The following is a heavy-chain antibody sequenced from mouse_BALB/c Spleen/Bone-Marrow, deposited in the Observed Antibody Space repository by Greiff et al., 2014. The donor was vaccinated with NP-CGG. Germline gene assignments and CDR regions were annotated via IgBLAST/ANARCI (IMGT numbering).Heavy chain of an antibody. CDR2: INPDSSAI. D-gene: IGHD1-2*01. CDR1: GFDFSGYW. V-gene: IGHV4-1*02. J-gene: IGHJ1*01. Sequence: VQLQQSGGDLVQPGGSLKLSCAASGFDFSGYWMTWVRQAPGKGLEWIGEINPDSSAINYTPSLKDKFIISRDNAKNALYLQMSKVRSEDTALYYCARPGYYGYQDVWGAGTTVTVSS. CDR3: ARPGYYGYQDV.